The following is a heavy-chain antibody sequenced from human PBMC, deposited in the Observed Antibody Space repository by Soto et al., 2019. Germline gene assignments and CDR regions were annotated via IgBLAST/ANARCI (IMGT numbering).Heavy chain of an antibody. V-gene: IGHV4-59*01. Sequence: SETLSLTCTVSGGSISSYYWSWIRQPPGKGLEWIGYIYYSGSTNYNPSLKSRVTISVDTSKNQFSLKLSSVTAADTAVYYCARGDYGDYSVFDYWGQGTLVTVSS. CDR3: ARGDYGDYSVFDY. D-gene: IGHD4-17*01. CDR2: IYYSGST. CDR1: GGSISSYY. J-gene: IGHJ4*02.